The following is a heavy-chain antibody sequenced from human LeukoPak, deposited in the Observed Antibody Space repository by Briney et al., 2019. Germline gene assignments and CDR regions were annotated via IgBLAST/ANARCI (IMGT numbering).Heavy chain of an antibody. CDR3: AKDVSTGIAAAGIPSPNDY. D-gene: IGHD6-13*01. Sequence: GASVKVSCKASGYTFTGYYMHWVRQAPGQGLEWMGWINPNSGGTNYAQKFQGRVTMTRDTSISTAYMELSRLRSDDTAVYYCAKDVSTGIAAAGIPSPNDYWGQGTLVTVSS. CDR1: GYTFTGYY. V-gene: IGHV1-2*02. CDR2: INPNSGGT. J-gene: IGHJ4*02.